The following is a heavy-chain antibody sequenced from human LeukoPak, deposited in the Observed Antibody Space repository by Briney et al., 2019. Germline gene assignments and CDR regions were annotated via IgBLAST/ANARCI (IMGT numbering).Heavy chain of an antibody. D-gene: IGHD1-26*01. J-gene: IGHJ5*02. CDR2: INPNSGGT. CDR1: GYTFTSYD. V-gene: IGHV1-2*02. CDR3: ARAGLYSGSYYWFDP. Sequence: GASVKVSCKASGYTFTSYDINWVRQATGQGLEWMGWINPNSGGTNYAQKFQGRVTMTRDTSISTAYMELSRLRSDDTAVYYCARAGLYSGSYYWFDPWGEGTLVTVSS.